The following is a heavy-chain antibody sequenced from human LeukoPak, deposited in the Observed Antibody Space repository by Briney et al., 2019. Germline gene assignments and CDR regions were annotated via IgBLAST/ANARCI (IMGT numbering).Heavy chain of an antibody. CDR3: ARVGRGFFDPYYFDY. CDR1: GGSISSYY. CDR2: IYYSGST. V-gene: IGHV4-59*01. Sequence: PSETLSLTCTVSGGSISSYYWSWIRQPPGKGLEWIGYIYYSGSTNYNPSLKSRVTISVDTSKNQFSLKLSSVTAADTAVYYCARVGRGFFDPYYFDYWGQGTLVTVSS. D-gene: IGHD3-9*01. J-gene: IGHJ4*02.